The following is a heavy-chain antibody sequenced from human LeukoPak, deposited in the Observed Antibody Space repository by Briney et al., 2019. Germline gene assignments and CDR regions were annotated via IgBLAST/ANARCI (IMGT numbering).Heavy chain of an antibody. CDR1: GFSLSTSGVG. D-gene: IGHD3-10*01. J-gene: IGHJ4*02. CDR3: AHRPEGTYYYGSGSAGDYFDY. V-gene: IGHV2-5*01. Sequence: SGPTLVNPTQTLTLTCTFSGFSLSTSGVGVGWIRQPPGKALEWLALIYWNDDKRYSPSLKSRLTITKDTSKNQVVLTMTNMDPVDTATYYCAHRPEGTYYYGSGSAGDYFDYWGQGTLVTVSS. CDR2: IYWNDDK.